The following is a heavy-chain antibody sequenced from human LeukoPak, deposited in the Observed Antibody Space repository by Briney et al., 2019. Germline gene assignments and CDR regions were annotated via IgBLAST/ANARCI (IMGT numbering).Heavy chain of an antibody. V-gene: IGHV4-59*01. D-gene: IGHD2-2*01. CDR1: GGSISSYY. J-gene: IGHJ6*02. Sequence: PSETLSLTCTVSGGSISSYYWSWIRQPPGEGLEWIGYIYYSGSTNYNPSLKSRVTISVDTSKNQFSLNLSSVTAADTAVYYCARSGTTPYYYGMDVWGQGTTVTVSS. CDR3: ARSGTTPYYYGMDV. CDR2: IYYSGST.